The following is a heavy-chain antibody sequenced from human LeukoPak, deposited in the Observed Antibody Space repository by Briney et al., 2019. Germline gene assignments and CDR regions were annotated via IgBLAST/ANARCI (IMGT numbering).Heavy chain of an antibody. D-gene: IGHD5-24*01. J-gene: IGHJ4*02. Sequence: GGSLRLSCVASGFTFSNAWMTWVRQAPGKGLEWVGRIKSKSDGETIDYAVPVKGRFTISRDDSKNTLYLQMNSLKTEDTAVYYCVPRWEYWGQGTLVTVSS. CDR3: VPRWEY. CDR2: IKSKSDGETI. CDR1: GFTFSNAW. V-gene: IGHV3-15*01.